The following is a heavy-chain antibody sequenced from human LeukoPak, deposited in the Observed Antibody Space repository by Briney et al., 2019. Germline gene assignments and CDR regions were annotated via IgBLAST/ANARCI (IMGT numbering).Heavy chain of an antibody. CDR3: ARGRMVRGVPNWFDP. J-gene: IGHJ5*02. V-gene: IGHV1-69*06. D-gene: IGHD3-10*01. CDR1: GGTFSSYA. Sequence: PTASVKVSCKASGGTFSSYAISWVRQAPGQGLEWMGGIIPIFGTANYAQKFQGRVTTTADKSTSTAYMELSSLRSEDTAVYYCARGRMVRGVPNWFDPWGQGTLVTVSS. CDR2: IIPIFGTA.